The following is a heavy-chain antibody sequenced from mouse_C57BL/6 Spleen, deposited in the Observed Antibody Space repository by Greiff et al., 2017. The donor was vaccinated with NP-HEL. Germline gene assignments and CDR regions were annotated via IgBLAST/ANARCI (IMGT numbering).Heavy chain of an antibody. Sequence: DVKLVESEGGLVQPGSSMKLSCTASGFTFSDYYMAWVRQVPEKGLEWVANINYDGSSTYYLDSLKSRFIISRDNAKNILYLQMSSLKSEDTATYYCARERVGQNAMDYWGQGTSVTVSS. D-gene: IGHD3-3*01. CDR3: ARERVGQNAMDY. CDR2: INYDGSST. V-gene: IGHV5-16*01. CDR1: GFTFSDYY. J-gene: IGHJ4*01.